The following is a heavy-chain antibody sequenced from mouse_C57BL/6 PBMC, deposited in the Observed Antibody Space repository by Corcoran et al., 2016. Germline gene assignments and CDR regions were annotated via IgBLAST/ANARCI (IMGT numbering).Heavy chain of an antibody. CDR1: GYTFTTYG. J-gene: IGHJ3*01. V-gene: IGHV9-3*01. Sequence: QIQLVQSGPELKKPGETVKISCKASGYTFTTYGKSWVKQAPGKGLKWMGWINTYSGVPTYADDFKGRFAFSLETSASTAYLQINNLKNEDTATYFCARDSYYDGSPQAWCAYWGQGTLVTVSA. CDR3: ARDSYYDGSPQAWCAY. CDR2: INTYSGVP. D-gene: IGHD1-1*01.